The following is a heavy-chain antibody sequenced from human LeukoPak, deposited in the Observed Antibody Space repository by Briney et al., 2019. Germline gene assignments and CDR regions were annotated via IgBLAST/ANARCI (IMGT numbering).Heavy chain of an antibody. V-gene: IGHV4-30-4*01. CDR3: ARDGRLRFLEWSEMDV. Sequence: PSETLSLTCTVSGGSISSGDYYWSWIRQPPGKGLEWIGYIYYSGSTYYNPSLKSRVTISVDTSKNQFSLKLSSVTAADTAVYYCARDGRLRFLEWSEMDVWGKGTTVTVSS. D-gene: IGHD3-3*01. J-gene: IGHJ6*04. CDR2: IYYSGST. CDR1: GGSISSGDYY.